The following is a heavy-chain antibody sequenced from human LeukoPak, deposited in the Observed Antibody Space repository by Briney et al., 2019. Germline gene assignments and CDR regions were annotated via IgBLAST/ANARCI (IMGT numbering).Heavy chain of an antibody. J-gene: IGHJ3*02. CDR1: GGSISSGGYY. CDR2: IYHSGST. Sequence: SQTLSLTCTVSGGSISSGGYYWSWIRQPPGKGLEWIGYIYHSGSTYYNPSLKSRVTISVDRSKNQFSLKLSSVTAADTAVYYCARRTANPDAFDIWGQGTMVTVSS. CDR3: ARRTANPDAFDI. V-gene: IGHV4-30-2*01.